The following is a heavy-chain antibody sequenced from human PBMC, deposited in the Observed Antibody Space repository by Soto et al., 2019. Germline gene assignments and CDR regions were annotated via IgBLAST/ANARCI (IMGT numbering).Heavy chain of an antibody. V-gene: IGHV5-10-1*01. CDR3: ARHYCSNTTCSLNFDY. J-gene: IGHJ4*02. D-gene: IGHD2-2*01. CDR2: MDSCESCT. Sequence: KGLEWMGRMDSCESCTRSSPSYSPSFHGHVTMSVDKSIKTAYLHGRSLKASDTAIYSWARHYCSNTTCSLNFDYWGQGTLVTVSS.